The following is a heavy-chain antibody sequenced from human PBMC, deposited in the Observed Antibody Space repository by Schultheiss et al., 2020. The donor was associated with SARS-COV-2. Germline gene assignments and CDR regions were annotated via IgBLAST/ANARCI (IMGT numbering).Heavy chain of an antibody. CDR3: ARDSSSWYQGLYYYYYGMDV. J-gene: IGHJ6*02. D-gene: IGHD6-13*01. Sequence: GGSLRLSCAASGFTVSSNYMSWVRQAPGKGLEWVSVIYSCGSTYYADSVKGRFTISRDNSKNTLYLQMNSLRAEDTAVYYCARDSSSWYQGLYYYYYGMDVWGQGTTVTVSS. CDR2: IYSCGST. V-gene: IGHV3-53*05. CDR1: GFTVSSNY.